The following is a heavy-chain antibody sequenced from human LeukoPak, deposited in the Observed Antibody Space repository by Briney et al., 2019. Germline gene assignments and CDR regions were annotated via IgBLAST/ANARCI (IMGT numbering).Heavy chain of an antibody. V-gene: IGHV3-7*01. CDR3: ARVYPPYGDYVVDY. CDR1: GFTFGKYW. CDR2: IKLDGSEK. D-gene: IGHD4-17*01. J-gene: IGHJ4*02. Sequence: PGGSLRLSCVASGFTFGKYWMSWVRQAPGKGLEWVANIKLDGSEKNYVDSVKGRFTISRDNSKNTLYLQMNSLRAEDTAVYYCARVYPPYGDYVVDYWGQGTLVTVSS.